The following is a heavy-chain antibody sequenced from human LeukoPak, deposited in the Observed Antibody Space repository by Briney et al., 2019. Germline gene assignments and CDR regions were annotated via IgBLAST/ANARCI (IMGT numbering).Heavy chain of an antibody. CDR1: GFTFSSYW. CDR2: IKQDGSEK. Sequence: PGGSLRLSCAASGFTFSSYWMSWVRRAPGKGLEWVANIKQDGSEKYYVDSVKGRFTISRDNAKNSLYLQMNSLRAEDTAVYYCARVGVATADAFDIWGQGTMVTVSS. V-gene: IGHV3-7*04. D-gene: IGHD3-3*01. CDR3: ARVGVATADAFDI. J-gene: IGHJ3*02.